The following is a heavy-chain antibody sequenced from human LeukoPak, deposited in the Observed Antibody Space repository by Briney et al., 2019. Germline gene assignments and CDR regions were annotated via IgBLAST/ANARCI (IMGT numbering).Heavy chain of an antibody. D-gene: IGHD3-22*01. V-gene: IGHV1-69*05. J-gene: IGHJ5*02. Sequence: SVKVSCKASGGTFSSYAISWVRQAPGQGLEWMGGIIPIFGTANYAQKFQGRVTMTRDTSTSTVYMELSSLRSEDTAVYYCARAYNNYDSSGYYSTGLNWFDPWGQGTLVTVSS. CDR2: IIPIFGTA. CDR1: GGTFSSYA. CDR3: ARAYNNYDSSGYYSTGLNWFDP.